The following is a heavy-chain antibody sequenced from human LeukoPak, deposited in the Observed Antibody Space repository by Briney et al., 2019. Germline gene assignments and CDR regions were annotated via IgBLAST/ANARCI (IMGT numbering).Heavy chain of an antibody. CDR1: GFTFSGYA. J-gene: IGHJ4*02. CDR3: ARGGGACINGLCYIDY. D-gene: IGHD2-8*01. V-gene: IGHV3-30*16. Sequence: GGSLRLSCAASGFTFSGYAIHWVRQAPGKGLEWVAVISYDGTYKYYAGSVKGRFTISRDNSENTLYLQMDSLRAEDTAVYYCARGGGACINGLCYIDYWGQGTLVTVSS. CDR2: ISYDGTYK.